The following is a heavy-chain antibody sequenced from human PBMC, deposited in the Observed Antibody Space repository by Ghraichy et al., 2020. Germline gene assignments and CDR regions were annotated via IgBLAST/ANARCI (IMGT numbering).Heavy chain of an antibody. J-gene: IGHJ4*02. D-gene: IGHD1-26*01. V-gene: IGHV1-18*04. CDR1: GFTFPSYG. Sequence: ASVKVSCKASGFTFPSYGISWVRQAPGQGLEWMGWISGNTGNTNFAQKFLGRVTLTTDTSTNTAYMELRSLRSDDTAVYYCARDPDPYSGSYFDSWGQGTLVSVSS. CDR2: ISGNTGNT. CDR3: ARDPDPYSGSYFDS.